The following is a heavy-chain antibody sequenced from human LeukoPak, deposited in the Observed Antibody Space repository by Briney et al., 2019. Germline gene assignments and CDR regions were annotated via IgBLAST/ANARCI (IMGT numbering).Heavy chain of an antibody. CDR1: GFTFSTYA. D-gene: IGHD4-17*01. CDR3: AKFSMATVTIVQGYYYYGLDV. V-gene: IGHV3-23*01. J-gene: IGHJ6*02. Sequence: SGGSLRLSCAASGFTFSTYAMSWVRQAPGKGLEWVSAISGSGDSRYYADSVEGRVTISRDNSKNTLYLQMNSLRAEDTAVYYCAKFSMATVTIVQGYYYYGLDVWGQQTTVTVSS. CDR2: ISGSGDSR.